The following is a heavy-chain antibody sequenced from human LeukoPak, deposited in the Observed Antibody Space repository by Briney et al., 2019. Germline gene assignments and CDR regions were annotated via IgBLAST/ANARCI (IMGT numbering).Heavy chain of an antibody. J-gene: IGHJ5*02. CDR1: GYTFTGYY. CDR2: INPNSGGT. D-gene: IGHD2-15*01. Sequence: GASVKVSCKASGYTFTGYYMHWVRQAPGQGLEWMGWINPNSGGTNYAQKFQGRVTMTRNTSISTAYMELSRLRSDDTAVYYCARDAEGYCSGGSCYNWFDPWGQGTLVTVSS. CDR3: ARDAEGYCSGGSCYNWFDP. V-gene: IGHV1-2*02.